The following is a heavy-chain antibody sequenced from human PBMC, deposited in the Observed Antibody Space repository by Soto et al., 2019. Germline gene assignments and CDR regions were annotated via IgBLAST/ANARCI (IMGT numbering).Heavy chain of an antibody. CDR2: ISWNSGSI. J-gene: IGHJ6*02. CDR3: ERTKIEEDGIEYYYYGMDV. CDR1: GFTFDDYA. Sequence: GGSLRLSCAASGFTFDDYAMHWVRQAPGKGLEWVSGISWNSGSIGYADSVKGRFTISRDNAKNSLYLQMNSLRAEDTALYYCERTKIEEDGIEYYYYGMDVWGQGTTVTVSS. D-gene: IGHD6-13*01. V-gene: IGHV3-9*01.